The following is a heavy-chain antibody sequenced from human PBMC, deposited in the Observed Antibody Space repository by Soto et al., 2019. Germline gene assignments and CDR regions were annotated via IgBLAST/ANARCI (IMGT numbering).Heavy chain of an antibody. J-gene: IGHJ6*02. V-gene: IGHV1-69*13. CDR1: GGTFSSYA. CDR3: ARDMGYTVTRPSIDYYYGMDV. Sequence: SVKVSCKASGGTFSSYAISWVRQAPGQGLEWMGGIIPIFGTANYAQKFQGRVTITADESTSTAYMELSSLRSEDTAVYYCARDMGYTVTRPSIDYYYGMDVWGQGTTVTVS. CDR2: IIPIFGTA. D-gene: IGHD4-4*01.